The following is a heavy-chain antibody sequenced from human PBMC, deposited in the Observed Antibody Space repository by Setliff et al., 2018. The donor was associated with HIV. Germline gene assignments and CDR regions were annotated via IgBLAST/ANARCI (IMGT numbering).Heavy chain of an antibody. Sequence: SETLSLTCAVSSGSISSDNWWTWLRQPPGKGLEWLGEIYHSGSTNYNPSLKSRVTISVDTSRNQFSLNLNSVTAADTAVYYCARESPRNYYYNFWSGYPSYFDYWGQGTLVTVSS. CDR1: SGSISSDNW. D-gene: IGHD3-3*01. V-gene: IGHV4-4*02. CDR3: ARESPRNYYYNFWSGYPSYFDY. J-gene: IGHJ4*02. CDR2: IYHSGST.